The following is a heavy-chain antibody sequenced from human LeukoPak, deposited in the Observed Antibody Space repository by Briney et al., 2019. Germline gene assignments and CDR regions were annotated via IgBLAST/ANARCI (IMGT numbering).Heavy chain of an antibody. V-gene: IGHV4-30-4*01. D-gene: IGHD3-22*01. CDR3: ARPYYYDSRIDP. J-gene: IGHJ5*02. CDR2: MYYSGST. Sequence: PSETLSLTCTVSGGSISSGDYYWSWIRQPPGKGLEGIAYMYYSGSTYYNPSLKSRVTMSAATSKNQLSLKLSSVTAADTAVYYCARPYYYDSRIDPWGQGILVTVSS. CDR1: GGSISSGDYY.